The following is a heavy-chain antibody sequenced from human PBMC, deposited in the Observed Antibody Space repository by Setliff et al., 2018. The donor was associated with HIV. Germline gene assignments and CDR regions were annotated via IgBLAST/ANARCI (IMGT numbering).Heavy chain of an antibody. D-gene: IGHD3-10*01. V-gene: IGHV1-3*01. Sequence: GASVKVSCKASGYTFTSYVMHWVRQAPGQRLEWMGWINAGNGNTKYSQKFQGRVTFTRDTSASTAYMELSSLRSEDTAVYYCAREGKFRYCYYMDVWGKGTTVTVSS. CDR2: INAGNGNT. J-gene: IGHJ6*03. CDR1: GYTFTSYV. CDR3: AREGKFRYCYYMDV.